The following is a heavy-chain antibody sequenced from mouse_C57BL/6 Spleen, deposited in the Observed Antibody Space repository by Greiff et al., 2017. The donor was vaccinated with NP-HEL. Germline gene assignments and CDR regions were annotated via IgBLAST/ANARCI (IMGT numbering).Heavy chain of an antibody. V-gene: IGHV7-3*01. CDR2: IRNKANGYTT. J-gene: IGHJ4*01. CDR3: ARRRNYAMDY. Sequence: EVKLVESGGGLVQPGGSLSLSCAASGFTFTDYYMSWVRQPPGKALEWLGFIRNKANGYTTEYSASVKGRFTISRDNSQSILYLQMNALRAEDSATYYCARRRNYAMDYWGQGTSVTVSS. CDR1: GFTFTDYY.